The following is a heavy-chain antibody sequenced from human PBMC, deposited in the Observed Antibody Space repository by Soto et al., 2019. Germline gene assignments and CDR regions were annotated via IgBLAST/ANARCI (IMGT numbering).Heavy chain of an antibody. CDR1: GFTFSSYA. D-gene: IGHD6-19*01. CDR3: AKDGRESSGWYYFDY. Sequence: GGSLRLSCAASGFTFSSYAMSWVRQAPGKGLEWVSAISGSGGSTYYADSVKGRFTISRDNSKNTLYLQMNSLRAEDTAVYYCAKDGRESSGWYYFDYWGQGTLVTVSS. J-gene: IGHJ4*02. V-gene: IGHV3-23*01. CDR2: ISGSGGST.